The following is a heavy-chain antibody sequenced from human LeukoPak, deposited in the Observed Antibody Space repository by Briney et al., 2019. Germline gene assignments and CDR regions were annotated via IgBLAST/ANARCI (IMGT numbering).Heavy chain of an antibody. CDR3: ARGGKATVVTM. D-gene: IGHD4-23*01. V-gene: IGHV4-4*09. CDR2: IYTSGST. Sequence: SETLSLTCTVSGGSISSYYWSWIRQPPGKGLEWIGYIYTSGSTNYNPSLKSRVTMSVDTSKNQFSLRLRSVTAADTAVYYCARGGKATVVTMWGQGILVTVSS. J-gene: IGHJ4*02. CDR1: GGSISSYY.